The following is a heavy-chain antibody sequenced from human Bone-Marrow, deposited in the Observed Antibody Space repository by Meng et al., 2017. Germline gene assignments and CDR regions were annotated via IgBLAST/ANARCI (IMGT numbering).Heavy chain of an antibody. CDR2: MDPNSGNT. CDR1: GYTLTSYD. V-gene: IGHV1-8*01. J-gene: IGHJ5*02. Sequence: VQWGRVGVEVEKPGPDVKVYVKASGYTLTSYDINWVRQAPGQGLEWMGWMDPNSGNTGYAQKFQGRVTLTRNTSISTAYMELSSLRSEGTAVYYCARGSNWFDPWGQGTLVTVSS. CDR3: ARGSNWFDP.